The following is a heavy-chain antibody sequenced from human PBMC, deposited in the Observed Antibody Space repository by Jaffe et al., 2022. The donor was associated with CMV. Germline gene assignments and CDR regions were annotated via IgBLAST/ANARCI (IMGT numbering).Heavy chain of an antibody. D-gene: IGHD6-19*01. J-gene: IGHJ6*02. CDR1: GYTFADYY. CDR2: IIPNSGAT. Sequence: QVHLVQSGAEVKKPGASVKVSCKTSGYTFADYYLHWVRQAPGQGLEWVGWIIPNSGATSYAQKFQGRVSMTRDTSISTAYMELSSLRSDDTAVYYCASHRDTSARWEIYYYYSMDVWGQGTTVAVSS. CDR3: ASHRDTSARWEIYYYYSMDV. V-gene: IGHV1-2*02.